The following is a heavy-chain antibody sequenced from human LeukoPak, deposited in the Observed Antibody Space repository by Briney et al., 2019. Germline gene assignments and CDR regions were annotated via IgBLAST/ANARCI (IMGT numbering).Heavy chain of an antibody. CDR1: GFTFSSYA. J-gene: IGHJ3*02. CDR3: TTESGSYYGDAFDI. V-gene: IGHV3-23*01. CDR2: ISGSGGST. D-gene: IGHD1-26*01. Sequence: PGGSLRLSCAASGFTFSSYAMSWVRQAPGKGLEWVSAISGSGGSTYYADSVKGRFTISRDNSKNTLYLQMNSLKTEDTAVYYCTTESGSYYGDAFDIWGQGTMATVSS.